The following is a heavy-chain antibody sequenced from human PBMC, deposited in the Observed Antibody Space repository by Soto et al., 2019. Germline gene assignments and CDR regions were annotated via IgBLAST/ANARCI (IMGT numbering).Heavy chain of an antibody. CDR2: ISYDESTT. Sequence: LRLSCAASGFSFSRYGIHWVRQAPGKGLEWVAVISYDESTTFYADSVKGRFTISRDNSKNTLFLQMNSLRPEDTAVYYCSKAMIGSYDSDAFDVWGQGTMVTVSS. D-gene: IGHD3-22*01. V-gene: IGHV3-30*18. J-gene: IGHJ3*01. CDR3: SKAMIGSYDSDAFDV. CDR1: GFSFSRYG.